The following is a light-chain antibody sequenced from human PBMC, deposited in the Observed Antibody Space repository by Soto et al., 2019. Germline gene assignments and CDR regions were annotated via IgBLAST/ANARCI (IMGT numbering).Light chain of an antibody. J-gene: IGKJ4*01. Sequence: EIVLTQSPGTLSLSPGERATLSCRASQSVSNNYLAWYQQKPGQAPRLVIYGASSRGTGIPDRFSGSGSGTEFTLTISNLQSEDFAVYYCQQYNDWPPLTFGGGTKVAIK. CDR2: GAS. V-gene: IGKV3D-15*01. CDR3: QQYNDWPPLT. CDR1: QSVSNN.